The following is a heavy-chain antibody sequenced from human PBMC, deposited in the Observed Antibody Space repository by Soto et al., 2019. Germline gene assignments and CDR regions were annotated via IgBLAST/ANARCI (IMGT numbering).Heavy chain of an antibody. CDR2: IFYSGTT. D-gene: IGHD4-4*01. Sequence: SETLSLTCTFSVGSISIGGYSWSWIRQYPGKGLEWIGNIFYSGTTSYNPSLKSRVAISIDTSKNQFSLKLSSVTAADTAVYYCARERQPYINYQGVWFGPWGQGTMVTVSS. CDR3: ARERQPYINYQGVWFGP. J-gene: IGHJ5*02. CDR1: VGSISIGGYS. V-gene: IGHV4-31*03.